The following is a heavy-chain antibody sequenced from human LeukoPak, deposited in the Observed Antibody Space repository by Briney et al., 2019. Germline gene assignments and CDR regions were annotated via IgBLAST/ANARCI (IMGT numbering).Heavy chain of an antibody. CDR2: INPNSGGT. D-gene: IGHD2-2*01. CDR3: ARSIVVVPAAMGY. CDR1: GHTFTGYY. J-gene: IGHJ4*02. Sequence: GASVKVSCKASGHTFTGYYMHWVRQAPGQGLEWMGWINPNSGGTNYAQKFQGRVTMTRDTSISTAYMELSRLRSDDTAVYYCARSIVVVPAAMGYWGQGTLVTVSS. V-gene: IGHV1-2*02.